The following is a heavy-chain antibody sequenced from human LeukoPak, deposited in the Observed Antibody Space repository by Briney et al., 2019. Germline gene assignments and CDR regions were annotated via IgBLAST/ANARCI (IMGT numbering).Heavy chain of an antibody. CDR2: IDPSDSYT. J-gene: IGHJ4*02. CDR1: GYSFTSYW. Sequence: GESLKISCKGSGYSFTSYWISWVCQMPGKGLEWMGRIDPSDSYTNYSPSFQGHVTISADKSISTAYLQWSSLKASDTAMYYCARLGKSAMVIHYWGQGTLVTVSS. CDR3: ARLGKSAMVIHY. V-gene: IGHV5-10-1*01. D-gene: IGHD5-18*01.